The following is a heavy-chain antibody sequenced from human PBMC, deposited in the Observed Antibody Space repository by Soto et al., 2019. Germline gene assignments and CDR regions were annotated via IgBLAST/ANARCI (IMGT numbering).Heavy chain of an antibody. V-gene: IGHV3-21*01. D-gene: IGHD4-17*01. CDR1: GFTFSSQS. CDR3: ARGGTAVTTALDY. J-gene: IGHJ4*02. CDR2: ISGSSSYI. Sequence: GGSLRLSCAASGFTFSSQSMNWVRQAPGKGLEWVSSISGSSSYICYADSVKGRFTISRDNAKNSLYLLMNSLRAEDTAVYYCARGGTAVTTALDYWGQGTPVTVSS.